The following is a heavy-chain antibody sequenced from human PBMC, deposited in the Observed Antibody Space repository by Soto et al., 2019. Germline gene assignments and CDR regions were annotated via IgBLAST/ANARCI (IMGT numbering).Heavy chain of an antibody. Sequence: ASVKVSCKASGYSFTSYYINWVREATEQGLEWMGWMNPNNGNTDYAQKFQGRVTMTRNSSTSTAYMELSSLRSEDTAVYYCARGRRSGGSCYLYWGQGSLVTVSS. CDR1: GYSFTSYY. V-gene: IGHV1-8*01. CDR3: ARGRRSGGSCYLY. CDR2: MNPNNGNT. D-gene: IGHD2-15*01. J-gene: IGHJ4*02.